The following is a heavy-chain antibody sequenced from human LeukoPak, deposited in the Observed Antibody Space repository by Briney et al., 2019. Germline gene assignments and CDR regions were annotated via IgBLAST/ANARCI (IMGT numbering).Heavy chain of an antibody. CDR3: ARDRYSGYDFVEFDP. CDR2: ISAYMGNT. Sequence: ASVKVSCKASGYTFTSYGISWVRQAPGQGLEWMGWISAYMGNTNYAQKLQGRVTMTTDTSTSTAYMELRRLRSDDPAVYYCARDRYSGYDFVEFDPWGQGTLVTVSS. J-gene: IGHJ5*02. V-gene: IGHV1-18*01. CDR1: GYTFTSYG. D-gene: IGHD5-12*01.